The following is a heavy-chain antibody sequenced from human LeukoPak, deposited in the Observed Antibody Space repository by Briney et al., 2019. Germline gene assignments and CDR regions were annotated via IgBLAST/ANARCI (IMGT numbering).Heavy chain of an antibody. J-gene: IGHJ4*02. CDR3: ARDRSDYYDSSGYSGFDY. D-gene: IGHD3-22*01. CDR1: GYTFTGYY. CDR2: INAGNGNT. Sequence: ASVKVSCKASGYTFTGYYMHWVRQAPGQRLEWMGWINAGNGNTQYSQKFQGRVTITRNTSASTAYMELSSLRSEDTAVYYCARDRSDYYDSSGYSGFDYWGQGTLVTVSS. V-gene: IGHV1-3*01.